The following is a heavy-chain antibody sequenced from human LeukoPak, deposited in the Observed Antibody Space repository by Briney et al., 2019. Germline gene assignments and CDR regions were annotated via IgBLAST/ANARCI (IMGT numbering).Heavy chain of an antibody. CDR3: ATSSFTIRELDAFDI. CDR2: INPSGGST. CDR1: GYTFTSYY. V-gene: IGHV1-46*01. Sequence: ASVKVSCKASGYTFTSYYMHWVRQAPGQGLEWMGIINPSGGSTSYAQKFQGRVTMTRDTSTSTVYMELSSLRSEDTAVYYCATSSFTIRELDAFDIWGQGTMVTVSS. J-gene: IGHJ3*02. D-gene: IGHD3-3*01.